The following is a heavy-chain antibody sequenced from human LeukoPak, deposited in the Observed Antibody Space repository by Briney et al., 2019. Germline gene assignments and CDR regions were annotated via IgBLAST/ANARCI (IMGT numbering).Heavy chain of an antibody. CDR1: GYSFTDYY. CDR3: ARADFIDAGPYLIGP. Sequence: ASVKVSCKTSGYSFTDYYIHWVRQAPGQGLEWMAWINTKTGRTSSARKFQGRVTMTRDPSITTVYMDMAWLTSDNTAIYFCARADFIDAGPYLIGPWGQGTLVTVSS. CDR2: INTKTGRT. J-gene: IGHJ5*02. V-gene: IGHV1-2*02. D-gene: IGHD3-3*01.